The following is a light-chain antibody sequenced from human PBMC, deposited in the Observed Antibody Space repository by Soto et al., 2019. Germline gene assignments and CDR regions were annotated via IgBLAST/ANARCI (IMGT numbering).Light chain of an antibody. CDR3: TSYTITSPYV. CDR1: SSDIGRYNF. V-gene: IGLV2-14*01. J-gene: IGLJ1*01. CDR2: EAT. Sequence: QSVLAQPPSMSGSPGQSITISCTGTSSDIGRYNFVSWYQHRPGKAPKLIIYEATKRPSGVSYRFSGSKSGNTASLTISGLQAEDEADYYCTSYTITSPYVFGTGTKVTVL.